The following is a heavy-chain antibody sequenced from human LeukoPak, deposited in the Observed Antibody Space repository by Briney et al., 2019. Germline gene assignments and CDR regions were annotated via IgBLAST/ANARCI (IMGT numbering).Heavy chain of an antibody. D-gene: IGHD4/OR15-4a*01. CDR2: ISGSGGST. CDR1: GFTVSRYG. CDR3: ANSVLG. J-gene: IGHJ4*02. V-gene: IGHV3-23*01. Sequence: PGGSLRLSCAASGFTVSRYGMTWVLQAPGKGLEGVSHISGSGGSTYYAESVKGRFTISRDNSKNTLYLQMNSLRADDTAVYYCANSVLGWGQGTLVTVSS.